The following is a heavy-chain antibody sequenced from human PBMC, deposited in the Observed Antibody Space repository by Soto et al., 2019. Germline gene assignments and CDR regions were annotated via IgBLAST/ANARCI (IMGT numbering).Heavy chain of an antibody. Sequence: QVQLVESGGGVVQPGRSLRLSCAASGFTFSSYGMHWVRQAPGKGLEWVAVISYDGTNKYYADSVKGRFTISRDNSKNTLYVQMNSLRAEDTAVYYCAKDDRQWLVWSRDYYYYYGMDVWGQGTTVTVSS. CDR3: AKDDRQWLVWSRDYYYYYGMDV. V-gene: IGHV3-30*18. CDR1: GFTFSSYG. J-gene: IGHJ6*02. CDR2: ISYDGTNK. D-gene: IGHD6-19*01.